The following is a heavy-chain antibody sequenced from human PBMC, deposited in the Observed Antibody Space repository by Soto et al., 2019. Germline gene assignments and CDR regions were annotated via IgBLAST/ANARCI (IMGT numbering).Heavy chain of an antibody. CDR2: IYYSGST. Sequence: SETLSLTCTVSGGSISSSSYYWGWIRQPPGKGLEWIGSIYYSGSTYYNPSLKSRVTISVDTSKNQFSLKLSSVTAADTAVYYCARQDYYGSGSYSPPNNWFDPWGQGTLLTVSS. V-gene: IGHV4-39*01. CDR1: GGSISSSSYY. CDR3: ARQDYYGSGSYSPPNNWFDP. J-gene: IGHJ5*02. D-gene: IGHD3-10*01.